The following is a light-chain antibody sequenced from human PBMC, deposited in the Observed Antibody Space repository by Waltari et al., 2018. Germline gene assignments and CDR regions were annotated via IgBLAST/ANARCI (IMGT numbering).Light chain of an antibody. CDR2: GNN. V-gene: IGLV1-40*01. CDR3: QSYDNSLNAVI. J-gene: IGLJ2*01. Sequence: QSVLTQPPSVSGAAGQRVTLPCPGSFPNIGPSYDVHWYRQVPGTAPKLLIYGNNNRPAGVPDRVSGSKSGTSASLAITGLQAEDEADYFCQSYDNSLNAVIFGGGTKLTVL. CDR1: FPNIGPSYD.